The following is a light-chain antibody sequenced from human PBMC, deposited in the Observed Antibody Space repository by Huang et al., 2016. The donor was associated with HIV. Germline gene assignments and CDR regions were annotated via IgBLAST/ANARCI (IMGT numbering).Light chain of an antibody. CDR1: ENILYRSDSKNY. V-gene: IGKV4-1*01. J-gene: IGKJ4*01. CDR3: HQYYSAPLT. CDR2: WAS. Sequence: GSLGERAAITCKPSENILYRSDSKNYFAWYQQKPGQPPKLLVSWASTRESWVPDRFSGSGNGTDFTLTINNLQAEDVATYYCHQYYSAPLTFGGGTRVEIK.